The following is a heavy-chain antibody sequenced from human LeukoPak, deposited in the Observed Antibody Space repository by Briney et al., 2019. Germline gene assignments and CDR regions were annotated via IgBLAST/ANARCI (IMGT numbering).Heavy chain of an antibody. CDR3: ARLDYGGSEVVDY. CDR2: IYPDDSDI. V-gene: IGHV5-51*01. D-gene: IGHD4-23*01. J-gene: IGHJ4*02. Sequence: GESLKISCKGSGYNFPTYWIAWVRQMPGKGLEWMGIIYPDDSDIRYSPSFQGQVTISADKSINTAYLQWSRVKASDTAMFYCARLDYGGSEVVDYWGQGTLVTVSS. CDR1: GYNFPTYW.